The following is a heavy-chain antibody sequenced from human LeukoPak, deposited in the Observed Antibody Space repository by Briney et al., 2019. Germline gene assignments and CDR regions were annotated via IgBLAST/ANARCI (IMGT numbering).Heavy chain of an antibody. V-gene: IGHV4-39*01. CDR3: ARGGRWLRSNWFDP. Sequence: PSETLSLTCTVSGGSISSSSYYWGWIRQPPGKGLEWIGSIYYSGSTYYNPSLKSRVTLSVDTSKNQFSLKLSSVTAADTAVYYCARGGRWLRSNWFDPWGPGTLVTVSS. CDR1: GGSISSSSYY. D-gene: IGHD5-12*01. CDR2: IYYSGST. J-gene: IGHJ5*02.